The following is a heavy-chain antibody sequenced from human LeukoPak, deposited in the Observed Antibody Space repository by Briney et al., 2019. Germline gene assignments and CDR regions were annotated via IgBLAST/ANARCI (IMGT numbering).Heavy chain of an antibody. Sequence: GGSLRLSCAASGFTFSSYAMSWVRQAPGKGLEWVSAISGSGGSTYYADSVKGRFTISRDNSKNTLYLQMNSLKTEDTAVYYCTRSSSYGSSVLGLWGQGTLVTVSS. V-gene: IGHV3-23*01. CDR1: GFTFSSYA. CDR2: ISGSGGST. CDR3: TRSSSYGSSVLGL. D-gene: IGHD5-18*01. J-gene: IGHJ4*02.